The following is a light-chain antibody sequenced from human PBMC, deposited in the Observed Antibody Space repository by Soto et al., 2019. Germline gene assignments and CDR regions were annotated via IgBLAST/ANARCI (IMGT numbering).Light chain of an antibody. CDR1: QDITNY. CDR2: DAS. Sequence: IQMTQSPLFLSASVGDRVTITCQASQDITNYLNWYQQKPGKAPKLLIYDASMLERGVPSRFTGSGYGKHFTLTISRLQPEDIATYYCQQYDGFPYSFGQGTKLEIK. CDR3: QQYDGFPYS. V-gene: IGKV1-33*01. J-gene: IGKJ2*03.